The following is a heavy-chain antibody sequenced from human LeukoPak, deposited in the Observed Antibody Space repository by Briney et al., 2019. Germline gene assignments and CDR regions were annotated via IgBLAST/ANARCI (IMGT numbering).Heavy chain of an antibody. CDR2: ISAYNGNT. CDR3: AREGYYGSGSPPSLYFDY. V-gene: IGHV1-18*01. J-gene: IGHJ4*02. Sequence: ASVQVSCKASGYTFTRYGISWVRQAPGQGLEWMGWISAYNGNTNYAQKPQGRVTMTTDTSTSTAYMELRSLRSDDTAVYYCAREGYYGSGSPPSLYFDYWGQGTLVTVSS. D-gene: IGHD3-10*01. CDR1: GYTFTRYG.